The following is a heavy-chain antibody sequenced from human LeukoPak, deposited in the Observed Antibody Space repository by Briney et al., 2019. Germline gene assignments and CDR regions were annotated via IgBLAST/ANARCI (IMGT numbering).Heavy chain of an antibody. D-gene: IGHD6-13*01. Sequence: GGSLKLSCAASGVTFSSYAMSWVRQAPGRGLEWVSALSGGGEITYYADFVNGRFTISRDNSKSTLYLQMNSLRAEDTAVSYCAKDMRQYSSRWHRRNHYYYGMDVWGQGTTVTVSS. CDR1: GVTFSSYA. V-gene: IGHV3-23*01. CDR2: LSGGGEIT. CDR3: AKDMRQYSSRWHRRNHYYYGMDV. J-gene: IGHJ6*02.